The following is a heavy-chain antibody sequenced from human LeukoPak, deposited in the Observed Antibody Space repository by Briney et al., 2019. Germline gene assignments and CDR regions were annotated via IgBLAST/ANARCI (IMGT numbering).Heavy chain of an antibody. J-gene: IGHJ3*02. CDR2: INPNSGGT. CDR3: ARVFSSSWFDAFDI. D-gene: IGHD6-13*01. Sequence: GASVKVSCKASGYTFTGYYMHWVRQAPGQGLEWMGWINPNSGGTNYVQVFQGRVTMTRDTSISTAYMELSRLRSDGTAVYYCARVFSSSWFDAFDIWGRGTMVTVSS. CDR1: GYTFTGYY. V-gene: IGHV1-2*02.